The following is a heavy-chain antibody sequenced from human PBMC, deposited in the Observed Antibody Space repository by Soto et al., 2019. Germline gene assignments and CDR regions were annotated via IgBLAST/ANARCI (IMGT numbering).Heavy chain of an antibody. Sequence: QLQLQESGSGLVKASQTLSLTCAVSGGSISSAGYSWNWIRQPPGNGLEWIGYIYFGGSTYYNPSLKSRVTIDRSDTQFSLKLYSVTAADTAVYYCARAAGAVPAADGMDVWGQGTTVTVSS. V-gene: IGHV4-30-2*01. CDR1: GGSISSAGYS. D-gene: IGHD2-2*01. CDR3: ARAAGAVPAADGMDV. J-gene: IGHJ6*02. CDR2: IYFGGST.